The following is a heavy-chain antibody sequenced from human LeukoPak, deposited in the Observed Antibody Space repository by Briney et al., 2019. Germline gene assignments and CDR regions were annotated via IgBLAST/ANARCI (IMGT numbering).Heavy chain of an antibody. J-gene: IGHJ4*02. Sequence: SSETLSLTCAVSGGSISSGGYWSWVRQPPGKGLEWIAQIYYSGDANYNPSLESRVIMSLDRSRDQLSLRLNSVTAADTAVYYCATFYDILTGPVYWGQGTLVTVSS. V-gene: IGHV4-4*02. CDR1: GGSISSGGY. CDR2: IYYSGDA. D-gene: IGHD3-9*01. CDR3: ATFYDILTGPVY.